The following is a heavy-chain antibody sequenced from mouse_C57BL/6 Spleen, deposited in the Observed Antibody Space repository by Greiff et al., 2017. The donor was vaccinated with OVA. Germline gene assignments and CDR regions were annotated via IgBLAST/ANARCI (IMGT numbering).Heavy chain of an antibody. CDR3: TREAPYDYDWAMDY. Sequence: EVKLVESGEGLVKPGGSLKLSCAASGFTFSSYAMSWVRQTPEKRLEWVAYISSGGDYIYYADTVKGRFTISRDNARNTLYLQMSSLKSEDTSMYYCTREAPYDYDWAMDYWGQGTSVTVSS. CDR1: GFTFSSYA. CDR2: ISSGGDYI. V-gene: IGHV5-9-1*02. D-gene: IGHD2-4*01. J-gene: IGHJ4*01.